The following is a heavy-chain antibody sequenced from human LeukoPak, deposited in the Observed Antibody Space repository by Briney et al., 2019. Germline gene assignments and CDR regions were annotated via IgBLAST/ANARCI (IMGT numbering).Heavy chain of an antibody. CDR1: GYTFTSYG. V-gene: IGHV1-18*01. CDR2: ISAYNGNT. Sequence: ASVKVSCKASGYTFTSYGISWVRRAPGQGLEWMGWISAYNGNTNYAQKLQGRVTMTTDTSTSTAYMELRSLRSDDTAVYYCARDSPYPLEYSSGWYFKVYYYYGMDVWGQGTTVTVSS. D-gene: IGHD6-19*01. J-gene: IGHJ6*02. CDR3: ARDSPYPLEYSSGWYFKVYYYYGMDV.